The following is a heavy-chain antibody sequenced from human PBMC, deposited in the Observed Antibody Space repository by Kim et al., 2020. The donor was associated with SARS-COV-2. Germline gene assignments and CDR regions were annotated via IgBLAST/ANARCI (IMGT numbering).Heavy chain of an antibody. D-gene: IGHD6-19*01. CDR3: AKELPPGYSSGWSYYYYGMDV. CDR2: ISYDGSNK. Sequence: GGSLRLSCAASGFTFSSYGMHWVRQAPGKGLEWVAVISYDGSNKYYADSVKGRFTISRDNSKNTLYLQVNSLRAEDTAVYYCAKELPPGYSSGWSYYYYGMDVWGQGATVTVSS. CDR1: GFTFSSYG. V-gene: IGHV3-30*18. J-gene: IGHJ6*02.